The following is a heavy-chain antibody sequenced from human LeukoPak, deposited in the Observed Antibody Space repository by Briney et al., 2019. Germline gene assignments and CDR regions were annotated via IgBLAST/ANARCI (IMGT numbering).Heavy chain of an antibody. D-gene: IGHD3-10*01. CDR1: GLTFSSYW. J-gene: IGHJ5*02. Sequence: GGSLRLSCVASGLTFSSYWMSWVRQAPGKGLEWVANIKQDGSEKDYVDSVKGRFTISRDNAKNSLYLQMNSLRAEDTAVYYCARPADRGHYNWFDPWGQGTLVTVSS. V-gene: IGHV3-7*04. CDR3: ARPADRGHYNWFDP. CDR2: IKQDGSEK.